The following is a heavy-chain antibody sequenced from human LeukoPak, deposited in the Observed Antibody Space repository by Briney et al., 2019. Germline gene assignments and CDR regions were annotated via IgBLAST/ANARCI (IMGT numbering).Heavy chain of an antibody. J-gene: IGHJ3*02. CDR1: GFTFDDYA. D-gene: IGHD1-7*01. V-gene: IGHV3-21*01. CDR2: ISGSGSDI. CDR3: ARRTFPNDAFDI. Sequence: GGSLRLSCAASGFTFDDYAMHWVRQAPGKGLEWVSAISGSGSDIYYADSVKGRFTISRDNPKRSLYLQMNSLRAEDTAVYYCARRTFPNDAFDIWGQGTMVTVSS.